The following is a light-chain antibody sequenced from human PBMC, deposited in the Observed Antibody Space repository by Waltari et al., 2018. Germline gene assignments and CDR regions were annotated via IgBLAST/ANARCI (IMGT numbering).Light chain of an antibody. CDR3: CSYAGSYTYVL. CDR2: DVT. J-gene: IGLJ2*01. Sequence: QSALTQPRSVSGSPGQSVAISCTGTSSDVGGYNSVSWYQQHPGKAPKLMIYDVTKRPSGVPDRFSGSKSDNTASLTISGLQAEDEADYYCCSYAGSYTYVLFGGGTKLTVL. V-gene: IGLV2-11*01. CDR1: SSDVGGYNS.